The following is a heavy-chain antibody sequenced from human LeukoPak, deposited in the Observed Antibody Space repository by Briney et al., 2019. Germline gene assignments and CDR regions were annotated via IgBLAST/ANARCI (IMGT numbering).Heavy chain of an antibody. CDR2: IYYSGST. J-gene: IGHJ4*02. CDR3: ARGLYDFWSGYSISPFDY. V-gene: IGHV4-61*08. Sequence: SETLSLTCTVSGGSISSGGYYWSWIRQHPGKGLEWIGYIYYSGSTYYNPSLKSRVTISVDTSKNQFSLKLSSVTAADTAVYYCARGLYDFWSGYSISPFDYWGQGTLVTVSS. CDR1: GGSISSGGYY. D-gene: IGHD3-3*01.